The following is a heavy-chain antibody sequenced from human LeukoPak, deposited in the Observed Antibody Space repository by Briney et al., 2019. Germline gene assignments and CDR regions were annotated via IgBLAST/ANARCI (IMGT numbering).Heavy chain of an antibody. CDR1: GYTFTGYY. J-gene: IGHJ4*02. Sequence: ASVKVSCKASGYTFTGYYMHWVRQAPGQGLEWMGRINPNSGGTNYALKFQGRVTMTRDTSISTAYMELSRLRSDDTAVYYCARRLSGSYLDYWGQGTLVTVSS. CDR3: ARRLSGSYLDY. CDR2: INPNSGGT. D-gene: IGHD1-26*01. V-gene: IGHV1-2*06.